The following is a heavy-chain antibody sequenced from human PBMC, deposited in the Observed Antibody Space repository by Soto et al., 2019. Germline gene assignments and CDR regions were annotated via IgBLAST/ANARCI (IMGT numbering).Heavy chain of an antibody. CDR1: GFTLRSYW. CDR3: ARGSVDTVDSSGFYEY. V-gene: IGHV3-7*01. D-gene: IGHD3-22*01. J-gene: IGHJ4*02. Sequence: PGGSLRLSCAASGFTLRSYWMSWVRQAPGKGLEWLATIKTDGSEKKYVDSVKGRFTVSRDNAKNSLYLQMDSLRAEDTAVYYCARGSVDTVDSSGFYEYGGQGTPVTVSS. CDR2: IKTDGSEK.